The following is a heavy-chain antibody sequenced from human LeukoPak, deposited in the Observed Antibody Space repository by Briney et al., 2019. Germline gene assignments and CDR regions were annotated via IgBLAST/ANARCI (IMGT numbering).Heavy chain of an antibody. CDR3: ARAIYDSSGYYYAFDI. J-gene: IGHJ3*02. D-gene: IGHD3-22*01. V-gene: IGHV1-46*03. Sequence: ASVKVSCKASGYTFTSYYMHWVRQAPGQGLEWMGIINPSGGSTSYAQKFQGRVTMTRDTSTGTVYMELSSLRSEDTAVYYCARAIYDSSGYYYAFDIWGQGTMVTVSS. CDR1: GYTFTSYY. CDR2: INPSGGST.